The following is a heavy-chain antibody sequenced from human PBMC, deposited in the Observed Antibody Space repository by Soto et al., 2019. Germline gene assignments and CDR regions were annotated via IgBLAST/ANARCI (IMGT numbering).Heavy chain of an antibody. CDR1: GYTFTGYY. J-gene: IGHJ6*02. CDR2: INPNSGGT. Sequence: GASVKVSCKASGYTFTGYYMHWVRQAPGQGLKWMGWINPNSGGTNYAQKFQGWVTMTRDTSISTAYMELSRLRSDDTAVYYCARDRPNYYGSGSPPYYYGMDVWGQGTTVTVSS. V-gene: IGHV1-2*04. CDR3: ARDRPNYYGSGSPPYYYGMDV. D-gene: IGHD3-10*01.